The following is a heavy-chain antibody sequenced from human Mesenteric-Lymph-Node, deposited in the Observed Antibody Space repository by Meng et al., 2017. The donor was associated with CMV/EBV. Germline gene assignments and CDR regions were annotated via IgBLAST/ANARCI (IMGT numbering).Heavy chain of an antibody. Sequence: GESLKISCAASGFTFSSYSMNWVRQAPGKGLEWVSSISSSSSYIYYADSVKGRFTISRDNAKNSLYLQMNSLRAEDTAVYYCARGKQQLARGFDYWGQGTLVTVS. J-gene: IGHJ4*02. D-gene: IGHD6-13*01. V-gene: IGHV3-21*01. CDR2: ISSSSSYI. CDR3: ARGKQQLARGFDY. CDR1: GFTFSSYS.